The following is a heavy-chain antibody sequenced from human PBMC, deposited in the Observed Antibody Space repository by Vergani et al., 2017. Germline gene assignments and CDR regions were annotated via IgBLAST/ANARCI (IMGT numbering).Heavy chain of an antibody. J-gene: IGHJ4*02. CDR2: IYYSGST. CDR3: ASGDFWSGHGDY. Sequence: QLQLQESGPGLVKPSETLSLTCTVSGGSISSSSYYWGWIRQPPGKGLEWIGSIYYSGSTYYNPSLKSRVTISVDTSKNQFSLKLSSVTAADTAVYYCASGDFWSGHGDYWGQGTLVTVSS. V-gene: IGHV4-39*07. CDR1: GGSISSSSYY. D-gene: IGHD3-3*01.